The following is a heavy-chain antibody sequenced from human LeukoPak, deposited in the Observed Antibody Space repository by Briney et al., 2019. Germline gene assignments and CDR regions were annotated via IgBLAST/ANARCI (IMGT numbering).Heavy chain of an antibody. J-gene: IGHJ4*02. D-gene: IGHD3-9*01. Sequence: TGGSLRLSCAASGFTFSSYAMSWVRQAPGKGLEWVSAISGSGGSTYYADSVKGRFTIPRDNSENTLYLQMNSLRAEDTAVYYCAKHPQLRYFDWFPTFFDWGQGTLVTVSS. CDR1: GFTFSSYA. CDR3: AKHPQLRYFDWFPTFFD. CDR2: ISGSGGST. V-gene: IGHV3-23*01.